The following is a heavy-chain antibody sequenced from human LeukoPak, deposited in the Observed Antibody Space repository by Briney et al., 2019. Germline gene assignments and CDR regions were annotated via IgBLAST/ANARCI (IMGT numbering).Heavy chain of an antibody. CDR1: GFTFSSYA. CDR3: AIRGYSYGTFDY. V-gene: IGHV3-23*01. Sequence: GGSLRLSCAASGFTFSSYAMSWVRQAPGKGLEWVSAISGSGGSTYYADSAKGRFTISRDNSKNTLYLQMNSLRAEDTAVYYCAIRGYSYGTFDYWGQGTLVTVSS. J-gene: IGHJ4*02. D-gene: IGHD5-18*01. CDR2: ISGSGGST.